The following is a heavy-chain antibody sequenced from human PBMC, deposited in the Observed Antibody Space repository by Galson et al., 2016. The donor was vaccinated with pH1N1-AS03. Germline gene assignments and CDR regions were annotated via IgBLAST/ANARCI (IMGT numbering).Heavy chain of an antibody. CDR1: GYTFTSYY. V-gene: IGHV1-46*01. CDR3: ARVSAGLTGYYYAMDV. J-gene: IGHJ6*02. D-gene: IGHD4/OR15-4a*01. Sequence: SVKVSCKASGYTFTSYYIHWVRQAPGQGREWMGIINPSDGNTNYAQRFQGRVTMTRDTSTSTVYMELSSLRPDDTAGYYCARVSAGLTGYYYAMDVWGQGTTVTVSS. CDR2: INPSDGNT.